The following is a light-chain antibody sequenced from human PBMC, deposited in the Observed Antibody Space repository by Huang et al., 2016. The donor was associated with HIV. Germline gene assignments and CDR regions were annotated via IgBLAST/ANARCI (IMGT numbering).Light chain of an antibody. CDR3: QKYNSAPYT. J-gene: IGKJ2*01. CDR1: QDIGNY. V-gene: IGKV1-27*01. Sequence: DIQMTQSPSSLPTSVGDRVTITCRASQDIGNYLAWYQQKPGKFPKLLIYAASTLQSGVPSRFRGSGSGTDFTLTISSLQPEDVATYYCQKYNSAPYTFGQGTKLDI. CDR2: AAS.